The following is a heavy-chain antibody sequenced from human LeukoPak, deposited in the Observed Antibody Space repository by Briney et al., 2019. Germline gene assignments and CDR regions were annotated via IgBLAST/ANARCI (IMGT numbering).Heavy chain of an antibody. CDR1: GGTFNSYA. D-gene: IGHD3-22*01. V-gene: IGHV1-69*05. Sequence: SVKVSCKASGGTFNSYAISWVRQAPGQGLEWMGGIIPIFGTANYAQKFQGRVTITTDESTSTAYMELSSLRSEDTAVYYCASPTAYYYDSSGFDIWGQGTMVTVSS. J-gene: IGHJ3*02. CDR3: ASPTAYYYDSSGFDI. CDR2: IIPIFGTA.